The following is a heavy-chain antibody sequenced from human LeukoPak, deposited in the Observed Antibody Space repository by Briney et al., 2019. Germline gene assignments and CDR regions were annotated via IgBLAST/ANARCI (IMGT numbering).Heavy chain of an antibody. J-gene: IGHJ6*03. CDR3: ARGYSGYDWNYYYYMDV. CDR1: GYTFTSYD. V-gene: IGHV1-8*01. D-gene: IGHD5-12*01. CDR2: MNPNSGNT. Sequence: ASVKVSCKASGYTFTSYDINWVRQATGQGLEWMGWMNPNSGNTGYAQKFQGRVTMTRNTSISTAYMELSSLRSEDTAVYYCARGYSGYDWNYYYYMDVWGKGTTVTVSS.